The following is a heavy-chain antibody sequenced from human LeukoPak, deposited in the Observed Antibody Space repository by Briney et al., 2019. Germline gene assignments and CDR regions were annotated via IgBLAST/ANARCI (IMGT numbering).Heavy chain of an antibody. J-gene: IGHJ5*02. Sequence: SGGSLRLSCAASGFTFSSYVMHWVRQAPGKGLEWVAIISYDGSNEYYADSVKGRFTISRDNTKDSLYLQMNSLRVEDTAFYYCARGGYCSGGTCYTIDAWGQGILVTVSS. D-gene: IGHD2-15*01. CDR2: ISYDGSNE. V-gene: IGHV3-30*04. CDR1: GFTFSSYV. CDR3: ARGGYCSGGTCYTIDA.